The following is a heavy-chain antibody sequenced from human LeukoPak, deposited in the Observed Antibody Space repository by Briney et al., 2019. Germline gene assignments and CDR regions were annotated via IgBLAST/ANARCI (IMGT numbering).Heavy chain of an antibody. Sequence: SETLSLTCTVSGGSISSYYWSWIRQPPGKGLEWIGYIYYSGSTNYNPSLKSRVTISVDTSKNQFSLKLSSVTAADTAVYYCARESLHDYGDRGGYYYYYMDVWGKGTTVTISS. V-gene: IGHV4-59*01. CDR1: GGSISSYY. D-gene: IGHD4-17*01. CDR2: IYYSGST. CDR3: ARESLHDYGDRGGYYYYYMDV. J-gene: IGHJ6*03.